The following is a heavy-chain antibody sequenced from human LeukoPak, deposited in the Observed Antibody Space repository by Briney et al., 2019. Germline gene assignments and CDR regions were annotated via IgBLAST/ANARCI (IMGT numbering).Heavy chain of an antibody. CDR3: ARVRYCSGGSCLGDALDI. CDR2: TSTSGRNI. J-gene: IGHJ3*02. D-gene: IGHD2-15*01. Sequence: GGSLRLSCAAFGFTFSSYEMNWVRQAPGKGLEWVSHTSTSGRNIYYGDSVKGRFTISRDNAKNSLYLQVNSLRAEDTAIYYCARVRYCSGGSCLGDALDIWGQGTLVTVSS. V-gene: IGHV3-48*03. CDR1: GFTFSSYE.